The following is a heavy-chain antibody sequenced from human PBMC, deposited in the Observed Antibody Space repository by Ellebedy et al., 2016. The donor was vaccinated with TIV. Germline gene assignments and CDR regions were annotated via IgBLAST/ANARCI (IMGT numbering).Heavy chain of an antibody. CDR3: AKDASMITFGGVIAEY. J-gene: IGHJ4*02. V-gene: IGHV3-9*01. CDR1: GVSFADYA. CDR2: ISWNSGSI. Sequence: GGSLRLSCAASGVSFADYAMHWVRQAPGKGLEWVSGISWNSGSICYPASVKGRFTISRNNANNSLYLQMTRLRAEDTAPYYCAKDASMITFGGVIAEYWGQGTLVTVSS. D-gene: IGHD3-16*01.